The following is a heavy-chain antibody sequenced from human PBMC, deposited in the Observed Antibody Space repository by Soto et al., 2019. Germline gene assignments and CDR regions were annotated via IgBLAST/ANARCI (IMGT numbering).Heavy chain of an antibody. V-gene: IGHV3-74*01. D-gene: IGHD5-12*01. CDR3: ALDKILGGPDYFDH. CDR2: IKSDETLT. J-gene: IGHJ4*02. Sequence: GGSLRLSCVASGFTFSSYWMHWVRQAPGKGPLWVSRIKSDETLTFYADSVKGRFTISRDNSKSTLYLQMNSLRPDDSAIYYCALDKILGGPDYFDHWGQGTLVTVSS. CDR1: GFTFSSYW.